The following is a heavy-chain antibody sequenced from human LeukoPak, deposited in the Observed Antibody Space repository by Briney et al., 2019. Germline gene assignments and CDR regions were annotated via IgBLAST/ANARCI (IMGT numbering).Heavy chain of an antibody. D-gene: IGHD5-18*01. CDR3: ARSGYSYVNF. J-gene: IGHJ4*02. Sequence: SETLSLTCTVSGGSISSYYWSWIRQAPGKGLEWIGYIFYGGSTNYNPSLKSRVTISVDTSKNKFSLKVSSVTAADTAVYYCARSGYSYVNFWGQGTLVTVSS. V-gene: IGHV4-59*08. CDR1: GGSISSYY. CDR2: IFYGGST.